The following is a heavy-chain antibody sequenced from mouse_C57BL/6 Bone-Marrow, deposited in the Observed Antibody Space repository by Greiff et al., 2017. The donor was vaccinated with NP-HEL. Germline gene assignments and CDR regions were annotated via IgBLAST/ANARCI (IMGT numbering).Heavy chain of an antibody. J-gene: IGHJ4*01. V-gene: IGHV1-81*01. CDR1: GYTFTSYG. D-gene: IGHD1-1*01. CDR3: ARYGRYAMDY. CDR2: IYPRSGNT. Sequence: VQLQQSGAELARSGASVKLSCKASGYTFTSYGISWVKQRTGQGLEWIGEIYPRSGNTYYNEKFKGKATLTADKSSSTAYMELRSLTSEDSAVYFCARYGRYAMDYWGQGTSVTVSS.